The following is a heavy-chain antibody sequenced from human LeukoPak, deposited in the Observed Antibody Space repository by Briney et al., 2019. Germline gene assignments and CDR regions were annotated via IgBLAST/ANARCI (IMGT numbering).Heavy chain of an antibody. CDR2: ISYEGSNK. V-gene: IGHV3-30*03. Sequence: GGSLRLSCAASGFTFSSCGMHWVRQAPGKGLEWVGVISYEGSNKYYAYSVKGRFTISRDSSKNKLYMQMNSLRAEETAVYSCATEPAGVGSGSYQSVCWVQGTLPSVSS. CDR3: ATEPAGVGSGSYQSVC. J-gene: IGHJ4*02. D-gene: IGHD3-10*01. CDR1: GFTFSSCG.